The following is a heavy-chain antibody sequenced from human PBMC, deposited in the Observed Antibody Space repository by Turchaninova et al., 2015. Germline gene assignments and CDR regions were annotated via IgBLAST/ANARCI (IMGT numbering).Heavy chain of an antibody. CDR1: RFTFSNYG. V-gene: IGHV3-30*02. D-gene: IGHD4/OR15-4a*01. CDR2: ILSDGSKT. J-gene: IGHJ4*02. CDR3: VRCNEADY. Sequence: QVQVVESGGGVVQPGGSLRLSCAASRFTFSNYGMNWVRQAPGKGLEWVALILSDGSKTYYSDSVRGLFTISRDNSKNTLYLQMNSLRPEDTAVYYCVRCNEADYWGQGTLVTVSS.